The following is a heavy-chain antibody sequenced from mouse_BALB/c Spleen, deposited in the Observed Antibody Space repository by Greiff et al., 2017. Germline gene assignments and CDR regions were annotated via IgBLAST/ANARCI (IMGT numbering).Heavy chain of an antibody. Sequence: VQLQQSGPSLVKPSQTLSLTCSVTGDSITSGYWNWIRKFPGNKLEYMGYISYSGSTYYNPSLKSRISITRDTSKNQYYLQLNSVTTEDTATYYCAKGGTYDYGSAMDYWGQGTSVTVSS. J-gene: IGHJ4*01. V-gene: IGHV3-8*02. CDR1: GDSITSGY. CDR2: ISYSGST. D-gene: IGHD2-4*01. CDR3: AKGGTYDYGSAMDY.